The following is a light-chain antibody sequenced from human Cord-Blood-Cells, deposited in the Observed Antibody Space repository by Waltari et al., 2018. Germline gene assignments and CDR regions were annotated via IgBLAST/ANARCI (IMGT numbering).Light chain of an antibody. CDR2: EGS. J-gene: IGLJ2*01. CDR1: SSDVGSYTL. V-gene: IGLV2-23*01. Sequence: QSALTQPASVSGSPGQSITISCPGTSSDVGSYTLVSWSQQPPGKAPKLMIYEGSKRPSGVSNRFSGSKSGNTASLTISGLQAEDEADYYCCSYAGSSTVVFGGGTKLTVL. CDR3: CSYAGSSTVV.